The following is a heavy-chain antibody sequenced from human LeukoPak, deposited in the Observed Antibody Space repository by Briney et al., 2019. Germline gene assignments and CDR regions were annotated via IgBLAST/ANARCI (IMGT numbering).Heavy chain of an antibody. CDR2: ITSSSSYI. V-gene: IGHV3-21*01. D-gene: IGHD3-10*01. Sequence: PGGSLRLSCAASGFTFSNYNMNWVRQAPGKGLEWVSSITSSSSYISYADSLKGRFTISRDNAKNSLYLQMNSLRAEDTAVYYCARVSPGGSGYFDYWGQGTLVTVSS. J-gene: IGHJ4*02. CDR1: GFTFSNYN. CDR3: ARVSPGGSGYFDY.